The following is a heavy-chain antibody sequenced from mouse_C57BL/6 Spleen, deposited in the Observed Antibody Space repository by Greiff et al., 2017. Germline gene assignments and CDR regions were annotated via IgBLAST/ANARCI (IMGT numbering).Heavy chain of an antibody. D-gene: IGHD2-2*01. CDR1: GYTFTSYW. CDR3: ARGGYYDAMDY. V-gene: IGHV1-69*01. J-gene: IGHJ4*01. CDR2: IDPSDSYT. Sequence: VQLQQPGAELVMPGASVKLSCTASGYTFTSYWMHWVKQRPGQGLEWIGEIDPSDSYTNYNQKFKGKSTLTVDKSSSTAYMQRSSLTSEDSAVYDCARGGYYDAMDYWGQGTSVTVSS.